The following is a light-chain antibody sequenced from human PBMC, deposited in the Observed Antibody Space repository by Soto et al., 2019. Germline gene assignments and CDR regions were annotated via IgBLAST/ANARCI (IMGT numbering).Light chain of an antibody. V-gene: IGKV1-33*01. CDR1: QDISND. J-gene: IGKJ4*01. CDR3: QQYENRPLT. CDR2: DAS. Sequence: DIPMTQSPSSLSASVGDRVTITCQASQDISNDLNWYQQKPGKAPKLLIYDASNLEAGVPSRFSGSGSGTHFTFTISSLQPEDFASYYCQQYENRPLTFGGGTKVELK.